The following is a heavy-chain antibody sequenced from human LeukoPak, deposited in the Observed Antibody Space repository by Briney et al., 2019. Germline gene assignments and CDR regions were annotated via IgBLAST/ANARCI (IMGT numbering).Heavy chain of an antibody. Sequence: KPSETLSLTCTVSGGSISSYYWSWIRQPAGKGLEWIGRIYTSGSTNYNPSLKSRVTISVDTSKNQFSLKLSSVTAADTAVYYCARESGSRPWNWFDPWGQGTLVTVSS. D-gene: IGHD1-26*01. J-gene: IGHJ5*02. CDR1: GGSISSYY. CDR3: ARESGSRPWNWFDP. V-gene: IGHV4-4*07. CDR2: IYTSGST.